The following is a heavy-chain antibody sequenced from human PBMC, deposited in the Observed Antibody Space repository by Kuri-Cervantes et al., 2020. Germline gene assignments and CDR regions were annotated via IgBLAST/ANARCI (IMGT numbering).Heavy chain of an antibody. V-gene: IGHV4-38-2*01. CDR1: GYSISSGYY. D-gene: IGHD3-16*01. CDR2: IYHSGST. CDR3: ARGPRFYYYGMDV. J-gene: IGHJ6*02. Sequence: ESLKISCAVSGYSISSGYYWGWIRQPPGKGLEWIGSIYHSGSTYYNPSLKSRVTISVDTSKNQFSLKLSSVTAADTAVYYCARGPRFYYYGMDVWGQGTTVIVSS.